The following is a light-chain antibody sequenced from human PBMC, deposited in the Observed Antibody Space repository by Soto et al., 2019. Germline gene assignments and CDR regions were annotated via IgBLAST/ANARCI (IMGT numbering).Light chain of an antibody. J-gene: IGKJ3*01. CDR3: QNYYSKPFT. V-gene: IGKV4-1*01. CDR2: WAS. Sequence: DIVMTQSPDSLAVSLGERATINCKSSQSVLYTSNNKNDLAWYQQKPGQPPKLLIYWASTRESGVPDRFSGSGSGTDFTLTISSLQAEDVAVYYCQNYYSKPFTFGPGTKVDIK. CDR1: QSVLYTSNNKND.